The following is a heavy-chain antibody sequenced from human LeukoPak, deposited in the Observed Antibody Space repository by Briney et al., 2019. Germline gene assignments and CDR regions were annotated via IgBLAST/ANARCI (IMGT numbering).Heavy chain of an antibody. D-gene: IGHD2-15*01. J-gene: IGHJ6*04. V-gene: IGHV1-24*01. CDR2: FDPEDGET. CDR1: GYTLTELS. Sequence: GASVKVSCKVSGYTLTELSMHWVRQAPGKGLEWMGGFDPEDGETIYAQKFQGRVTMTEDTSTDTAYMELSSLRSEDTAEYYCATDKQLLVPTNHPPTYGMDVWGKGTTVTVSS. CDR3: ATDKQLLVPTNHPPTYGMDV.